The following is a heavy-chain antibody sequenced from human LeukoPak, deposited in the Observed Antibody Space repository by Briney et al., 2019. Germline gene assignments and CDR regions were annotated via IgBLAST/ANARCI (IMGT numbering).Heavy chain of an antibody. D-gene: IGHD6-6*01. CDR3: ARIPYASSSEGVY. J-gene: IGHJ4*02. CDR1: GGSISSSNW. CDR2: IYYSGST. V-gene: IGHV4-4*02. Sequence: SETLSLTCAVSGGSISSSNWWCWVRQPPGKGLEWIGEIYYSGSTNYNPSLKSRVTISLDKSKNQFSLKLSSVTAADTAVYYCARIPYASSSEGVYWGQGTLVTVSS.